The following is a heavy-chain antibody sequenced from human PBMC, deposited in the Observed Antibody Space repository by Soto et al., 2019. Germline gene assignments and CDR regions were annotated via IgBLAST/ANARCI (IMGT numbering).Heavy chain of an antibody. CDR3: ARTDLYYYDSSGYYRWFDY. V-gene: IGHV3-30-3*01. CDR1: GFTFSSYA. CDR2: ISYDGSNK. D-gene: IGHD3-22*01. Sequence: PGGSLRLSCAASGFTFSSYAMHWVRQAPGKGLEWVAVISYDGSNKYYADSVKGRFTISRDNSKNTLYLQMNSLRAEDTAVYYCARTDLYYYDSSGYYRWFDYWGQGTLVTVSS. J-gene: IGHJ4*02.